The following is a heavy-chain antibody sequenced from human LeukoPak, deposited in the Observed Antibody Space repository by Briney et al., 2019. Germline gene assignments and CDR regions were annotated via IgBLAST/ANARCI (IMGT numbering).Heavy chain of an antibody. D-gene: IGHD3-10*01. CDR2: ISYDGSNK. CDR1: GFTFSSYG. CDR3: AKDWNYGSGSLY. J-gene: IGHJ4*02. V-gene: IGHV3-30*18. Sequence: GGSLRLSCAASGFTFSSYGMHLVRQAPGKGLEWVAVISYDGSNKYYADSVKGRFTISRDNSKNTLYLQMNSLRAEDTAVYYCAKDWNYGSGSLYWGQGTLVTVSS.